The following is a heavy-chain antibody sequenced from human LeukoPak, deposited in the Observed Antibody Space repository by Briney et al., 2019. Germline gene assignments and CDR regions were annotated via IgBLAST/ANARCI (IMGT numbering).Heavy chain of an antibody. CDR2: INWNGGRT. V-gene: IGHV3-20*04. CDR3: ARAVRNYYDSSGINWYFDL. CDR1: GFTFAEYV. J-gene: IGHJ2*01. D-gene: IGHD3-22*01. Sequence: GGSLRLSCAAPGFTFAEYVISRVRQAPGKGLEWVSGINWNGGRTGYADSVKGRFTISRDNAKNSLYLQMNSLRAEDTALYYCARAVRNYYDSSGINWYFDLWGRGTLVTVSS.